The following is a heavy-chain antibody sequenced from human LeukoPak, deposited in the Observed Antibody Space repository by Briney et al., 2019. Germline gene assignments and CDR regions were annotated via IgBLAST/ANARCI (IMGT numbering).Heavy chain of an antibody. V-gene: IGHV5-10-1*01. CDR3: ARHRDCSSGACYPDY. D-gene: IGHD2-15*01. Sequence: GESLKISCKGSGYSFTSHWISWVRQMPGKGLEWMGRIAPSVAYTNYRPSYQGHVTISADTSISTAYLQWSSLMASGTAMYYCARHRDCSSGACYPDYWGQGTLVTVSS. CDR1: GYSFTSHW. CDR2: IAPSVAYT. J-gene: IGHJ4*02.